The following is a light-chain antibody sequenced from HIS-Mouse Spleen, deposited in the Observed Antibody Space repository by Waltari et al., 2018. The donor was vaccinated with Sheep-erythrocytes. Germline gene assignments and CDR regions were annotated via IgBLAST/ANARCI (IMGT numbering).Light chain of an antibody. J-gene: IGLJ2*01. V-gene: IGLV3-1*01. Sequence: SYELTHPPSVSVSPGQTASITCSGDKLGDKYACWYQQKPGQSPVLVIDQDSKRPSGIPEGFSGSNSGNTATLTISGTQAMDEADYYCQAWDSSTAVFGGGTKLTVL. CDR2: QDS. CDR1: KLGDKY. CDR3: QAWDSSTAV.